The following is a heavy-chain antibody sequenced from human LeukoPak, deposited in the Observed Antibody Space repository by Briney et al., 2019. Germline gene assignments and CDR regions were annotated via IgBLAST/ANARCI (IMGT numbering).Heavy chain of an antibody. CDR1: GGSFSGYY. V-gene: IGHV4-34*01. D-gene: IGHD6-19*01. CDR3: ARFGGWYVGGGY. CDR2: INHSGST. Sequence: SETLSLTCAVYGGSFSGYYWSWIRQPPGKGLEWIGEINHSGSTNYNPSLKSRVTISVDTSKNQFSLKLSSVTAADTAVYYCARFGGWYVGGGYWGQGTLVTVSS. J-gene: IGHJ4*02.